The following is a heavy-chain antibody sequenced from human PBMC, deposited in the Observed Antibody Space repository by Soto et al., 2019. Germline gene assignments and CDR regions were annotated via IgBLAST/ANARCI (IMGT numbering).Heavy chain of an antibody. V-gene: IGHV3-30-3*01. D-gene: IGHD6-19*01. Sequence: GGSLRLSCAASGFTFSSYAMHWVRQAPGKGLEWVAVISYDGSNKYYADSVKGRFTISRDNSKNTLYLQMNSLRAEDTAVYYCARVWRVVAVAGNFDYWGQGTLVTVSS. CDR2: ISYDGSNK. J-gene: IGHJ4*02. CDR3: ARVWRVVAVAGNFDY. CDR1: GFTFSSYA.